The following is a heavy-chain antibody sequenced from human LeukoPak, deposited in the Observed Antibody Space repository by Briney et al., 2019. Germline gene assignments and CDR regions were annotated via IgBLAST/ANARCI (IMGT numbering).Heavy chain of an antibody. CDR2: IMGSGGST. J-gene: IGHJ4*02. Sequence: GGSLTLSCAPSRFTFSRYDMSWARSSPGKGLEWVSFIMGSGGSTYYADSVKGRFTISRDNSKNTLYLQMNSLRAEDTAVYYCAKDRWDSGYDYFDYWGQGTLVTVSS. CDR1: RFTFSRYD. V-gene: IGHV3-23*01. CDR3: AKDRWDSGYDYFDY. D-gene: IGHD5-12*01.